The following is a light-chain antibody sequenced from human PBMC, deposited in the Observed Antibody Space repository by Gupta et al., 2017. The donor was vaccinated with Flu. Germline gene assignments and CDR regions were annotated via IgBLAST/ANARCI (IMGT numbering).Light chain of an antibody. CDR1: RSDVGAYSY. Sequence: QSALTQPASVSGSPGPSITISCTGTRSDVGAYSYVSWYQQDPGKAPKLMIYEVSNRPSGVSNRFSGSKSGNTASLTXSXLQAEDXADYYCSSFTTSSTWVFGGGTKLTVL. V-gene: IGLV2-14*01. CDR3: SSFTTSSTWV. J-gene: IGLJ3*02. CDR2: EVS.